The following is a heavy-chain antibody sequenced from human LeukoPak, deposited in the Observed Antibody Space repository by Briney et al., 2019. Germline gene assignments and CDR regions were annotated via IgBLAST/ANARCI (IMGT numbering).Heavy chain of an antibody. CDR2: IYPGDSDT. Sequence: GESLKISCKGSGYSFTSHWIGWVRQMPGKGLEWMGIIYPGDSDTRYSPSFQGQVTISADKSISTAYLQWSSLKASDIAMYYCARQIAGYCSGGSCYPDYWGQGTLVTVSS. D-gene: IGHD2-15*01. CDR3: ARQIAGYCSGGSCYPDY. J-gene: IGHJ4*02. V-gene: IGHV5-51*01. CDR1: GYSFTSHW.